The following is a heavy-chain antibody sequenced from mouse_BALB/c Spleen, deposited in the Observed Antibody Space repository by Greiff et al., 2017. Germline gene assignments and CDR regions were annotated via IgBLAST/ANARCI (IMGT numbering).Heavy chain of an antibody. Sequence: QVQLQQSGPELVKPGASVKISCKASGYAFSSSWMNWVKQRPGQGLEWIGRIYPGDGDTNYNGKFKGKATLTADKSSSTAYMQLSSLTSVDSAVYFCARDGYYDAMDYWGQGTSVTVSS. CDR3: ARDGYYDAMDY. D-gene: IGHD2-3*01. J-gene: IGHJ4*01. CDR1: GYAFSSSW. CDR2: IYPGDGDT. V-gene: IGHV1-82*01.